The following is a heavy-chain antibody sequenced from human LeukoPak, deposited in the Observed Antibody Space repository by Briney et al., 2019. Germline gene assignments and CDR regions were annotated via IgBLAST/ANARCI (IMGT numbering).Heavy chain of an antibody. CDR3: ARVADYGDDDFDY. J-gene: IGHJ4*02. CDR1: GYTFTSYG. D-gene: IGHD4-17*01. CDR2: ISAYNGNT. V-gene: IGHV1-18*01. Sequence: ASVKVSCKTSGYTFTSYGISWVRQAPGQGLEWMGWISAYNGNTNYAQKLQGRVTMTIDTSTSTAYMELRSLGSDDTAVYYCARVADYGDDDFDYWGQGTLVTVSS.